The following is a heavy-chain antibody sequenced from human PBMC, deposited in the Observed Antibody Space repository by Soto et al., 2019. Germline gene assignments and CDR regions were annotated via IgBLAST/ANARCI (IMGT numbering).Heavy chain of an antibody. Sequence: LRLSCAASGFTFSSYGMHWVRQAPGKGLEWVAVISYDGSNKYYADSVKGRFTISRDNSKNTLYLQMNSLRAEDTAVYYCAEDVGPTVTTEYYGMDVWGQGTTVTVSS. J-gene: IGHJ6*02. CDR1: GFTFSSYG. V-gene: IGHV3-30*18. D-gene: IGHD4-17*01. CDR3: AEDVGPTVTTEYYGMDV. CDR2: ISYDGSNK.